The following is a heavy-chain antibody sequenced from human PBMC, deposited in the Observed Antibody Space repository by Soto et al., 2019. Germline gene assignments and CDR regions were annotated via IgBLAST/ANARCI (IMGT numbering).Heavy chain of an antibody. CDR1: GFSLSTSGVG. J-gene: IGHJ2*01. CDR2: IYWDDDK. D-gene: IGHD1-1*01. V-gene: IGHV2-5*02. CDR3: VHQDWNNNHYYFDL. Sequence: QITVKESGPKLVKPSQTLTLTCAFSGFSLSTSGVGVGWVRQPPGNAPEWLALIYWDDDKRYRPSLKSRLSITKDTSKDQVVFTMTNMDPVHTVTYYCVHQDWNNNHYYFDLWGSGTLVTVSS.